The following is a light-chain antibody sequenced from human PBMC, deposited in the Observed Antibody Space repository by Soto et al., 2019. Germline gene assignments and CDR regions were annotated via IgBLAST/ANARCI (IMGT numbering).Light chain of an antibody. Sequence: DIQMTQSPSTLSASVGDRVTITCRASQGISSWLAWYQQKPGKAPKLLIYDAYSLESGTPSRFSGRRAGTEFTLTIASVQPEDCATTYCQHYVSYSAHTFGGGTKLDIK. CDR3: QHYVSYSAHT. V-gene: IGKV1-5*01. CDR2: DAY. J-gene: IGKJ4*01. CDR1: QGISSW.